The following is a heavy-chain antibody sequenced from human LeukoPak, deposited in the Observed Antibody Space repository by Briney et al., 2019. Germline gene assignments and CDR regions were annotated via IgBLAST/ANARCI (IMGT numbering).Heavy chain of an antibody. Sequence: SETLSLTCTVSGYSISSGYYWGWIRQPPGKGLEWIGSIYHSGSTYYNPSLKSRVTTSVDTSKNQFSLKLSSVTAADTAVYYCARERMALGYWGQGTLVTVSS. CDR1: GYSISSGYY. J-gene: IGHJ4*02. D-gene: IGHD5-24*01. CDR3: ARERMALGY. CDR2: IYHSGST. V-gene: IGHV4-38-2*02.